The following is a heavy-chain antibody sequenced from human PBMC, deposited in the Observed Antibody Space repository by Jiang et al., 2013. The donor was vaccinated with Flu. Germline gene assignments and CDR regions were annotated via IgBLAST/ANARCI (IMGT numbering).Heavy chain of an antibody. J-gene: IGHJ4*02. V-gene: IGHV3-9*01. Sequence: VQLLESGGGLVQPGGSLRLSCAASGFTFDDYAMHWVRQAPGKGLEWVSGISWSSGSIGYADSVKGRVTISRDNAKKSLYLQMNSLRAEDTALYYCAKGLTYDTSGMGLDNWGQGTLVTVSS. CDR1: GFTFDDYA. D-gene: IGHD3-22*01. CDR3: AKGLTYDTSGMGLDN. CDR2: ISWSSGSI.